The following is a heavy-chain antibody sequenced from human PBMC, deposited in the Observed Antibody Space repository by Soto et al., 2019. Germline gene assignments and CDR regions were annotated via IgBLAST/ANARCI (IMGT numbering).Heavy chain of an antibody. CDR1: GGSVSSSSYY. Sequence: SETLSLTCTLSGGSVSSSSYYWGWIRQPPGKGLEWIGSIYYSGTTYFNPSLKSRVTMSVDTSNNQFSLQLSSVTAADTAVYYCARRGAYGTYTFLDYWGQGTLVTVSS. J-gene: IGHJ4*02. V-gene: IGHV4-39*01. CDR2: IYYSGTT. D-gene: IGHD4-17*01. CDR3: ARRGAYGTYTFLDY.